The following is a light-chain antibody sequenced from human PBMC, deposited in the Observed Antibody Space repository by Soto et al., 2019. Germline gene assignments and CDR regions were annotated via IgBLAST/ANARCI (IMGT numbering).Light chain of an antibody. CDR1: QGINSH. Sequence: DIQMTQSPSTLSASVGDRVTITCRASQGINSHLAWYQQGPGKPPNLLIYKASTLASGVPSRFSGSGSGTEFTLTINSLQPDDFATYYCQQYHIYSGTFGQGTKVDIK. J-gene: IGKJ1*01. CDR3: QQYHIYSGT. V-gene: IGKV1-5*03. CDR2: KAS.